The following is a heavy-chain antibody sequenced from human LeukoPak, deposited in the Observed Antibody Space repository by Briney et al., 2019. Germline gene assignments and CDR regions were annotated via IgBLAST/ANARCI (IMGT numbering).Heavy chain of an antibody. CDR3: TRAATTTKYYYSGTLS. D-gene: IGHD1-26*01. V-gene: IGHV1-18*01. CDR2: ITTYSGNT. J-gene: IGHJ5*02. CDR1: GYIFSDYG. Sequence: ASVNVPCNTSGYIFSDYGISWVRQAPGQGLEWVGWITTYSGNTKYAQNFQGRVTITADTSTSTAYMEMKSLRSDDTAVYYCTRAATTTKYYYSGTLSWGQGTLVTVSS.